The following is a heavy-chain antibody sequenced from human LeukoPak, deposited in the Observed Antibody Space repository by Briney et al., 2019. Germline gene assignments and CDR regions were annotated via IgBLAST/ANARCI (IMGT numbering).Heavy chain of an antibody. CDR1: GFTFSSYW. V-gene: IGHV3-30*03. J-gene: IGHJ3*02. CDR3: ARWTVTSVWLLVDDAFDI. Sequence: PGGSLRLSCAASGFTFSSYWMHWVRQAPGKGLEWVAVISYDGSNKYYADSVKGRFTISRDNSKNTLYLQMNSLRAEDTAVYYCARWTVTSVWLLVDDAFDIWGQGTMVTVSS. CDR2: ISYDGSNK. D-gene: IGHD4-17*01.